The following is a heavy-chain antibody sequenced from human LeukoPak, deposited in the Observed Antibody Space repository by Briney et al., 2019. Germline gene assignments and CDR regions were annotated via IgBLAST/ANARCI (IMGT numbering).Heavy chain of an antibody. V-gene: IGHV1-18*01. CDR3: ARPAGGSYLSRDIVVVPAAWNY. CDR2: ISAYNGNT. CDR1: GYTFTSYG. J-gene: IGHJ4*02. D-gene: IGHD2-2*01. Sequence: EASVKVSCKASGYTFTSYGISWVRQAPGQGLEWMGWISAYNGNTNYAQKLQGRVTMTTDTSTSTAYMELRSLRSDDTAVYYCARPAGGSYLSRDIVVVPAAWNYWGQGTLVTVSS.